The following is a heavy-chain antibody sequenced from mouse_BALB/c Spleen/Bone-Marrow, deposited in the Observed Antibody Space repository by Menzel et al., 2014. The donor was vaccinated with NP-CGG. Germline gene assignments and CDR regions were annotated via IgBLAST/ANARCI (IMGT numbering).Heavy chain of an antibody. CDR2: VDPANGNT. J-gene: IGHJ2*01. CDR3: ARYRLGTYFDY. V-gene: IGHV14-3*02. D-gene: IGHD2-14*01. Sequence: VQLQQSGAELVKPGASVKLSCTASGFNIKDTYMHWVKQRPEQGLEWIGRVDPANGNTKYDPKFQGKATITADTSSNTAYLQLSRLTSEDTAVYYCARYRLGTYFDYWGQGTTLTVSS. CDR1: GFNIKDTY.